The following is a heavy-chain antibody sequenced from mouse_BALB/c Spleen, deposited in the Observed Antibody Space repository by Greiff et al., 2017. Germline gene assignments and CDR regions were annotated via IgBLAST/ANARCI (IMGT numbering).Heavy chain of an antibody. V-gene: IGHV14-4*02. D-gene: IGHD1-1*01. J-gene: IGHJ3*01. CDR3: NALITRVVARAD. Sequence: DVKLQESGAELVRSGASVKLSCTASGFNIKDYYMHWVKQRPEQGLEWIGWIDPENGDTEYAPKFQGKATMTADTSSNTAYLQLSSLTSEDTAVYYCNALITRVVARADGGQGTLGTVSA. CDR2: IDPENGDT. CDR1: GFNIKDYY.